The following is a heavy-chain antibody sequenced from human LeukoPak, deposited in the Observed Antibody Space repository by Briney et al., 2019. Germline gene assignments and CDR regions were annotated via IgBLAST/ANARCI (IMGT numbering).Heavy chain of an antibody. V-gene: IGHV1-46*01. Sequence: GASVKVSCKASGYTFTSYWIQWVRQAPGQGLEWMGLINPDGGSTAYAHRFQGRVTMTRDTSTSTVYMDFSSLRSEDTAVYYCARAPPYGDYWSNWFDPWGQGTLVTVSS. CDR3: ARAPPYGDYWSNWFDP. CDR2: INPDGGST. J-gene: IGHJ5*02. CDR1: GYTFTSYW. D-gene: IGHD4-17*01.